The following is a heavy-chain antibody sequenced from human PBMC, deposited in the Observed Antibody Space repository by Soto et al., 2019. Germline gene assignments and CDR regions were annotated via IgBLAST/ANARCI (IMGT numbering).Heavy chain of an antibody. D-gene: IGHD4-17*01. Sequence: PETLSLTCTVSGGSISSSSYYWGWIRQPPGQGLEWIGSIYYSGSTYYNPSLKSRVTISVDTSKNQFSLKLSSVTAADTAVYYCARHKGGPTVTTPGGGYYYGMDVWGQGTTVTVSS. CDR1: GGSISSSSYY. CDR2: IYYSGST. V-gene: IGHV4-39*01. J-gene: IGHJ6*02. CDR3: ARHKGGPTVTTPGGGYYYGMDV.